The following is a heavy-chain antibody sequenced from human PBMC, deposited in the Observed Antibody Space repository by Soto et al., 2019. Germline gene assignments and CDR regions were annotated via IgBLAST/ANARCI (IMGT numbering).Heavy chain of an antibody. CDR2: INHSGRT. V-gene: IGHV4-34*01. Sequence: QVQLQKWGAGLLKPSETLSLTCAVYGGSFSGYYWSWIRQPPGKGLEWIGQINHSGRTNYNPSLKSRVTISVDTSKNQFSLKLNSVTAADTAVYYCARSPMGLLFRYYFDYWGQGTLVTVSS. D-gene: IGHD2-21*02. J-gene: IGHJ4*02. CDR1: GGSFSGYY. CDR3: ARSPMGLLFRYYFDY.